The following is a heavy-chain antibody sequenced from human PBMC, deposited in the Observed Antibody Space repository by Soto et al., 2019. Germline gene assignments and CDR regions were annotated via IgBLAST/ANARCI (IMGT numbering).Heavy chain of an antibody. Sequence: PGESLKISCKASGYSFSSYWIGWVRQIPGKGLEWMGIIFPDDSETRYSPSFQGKVSISVDKSITTAYLQWSSLKASDTAMYYCARRLYDKSGYRYFDFWGQVTLVTVSS. J-gene: IGHJ4*02. CDR1: GYSFSSYW. CDR3: ARRLYDKSGYRYFDF. D-gene: IGHD3-22*01. CDR2: IFPDDSET. V-gene: IGHV5-51*01.